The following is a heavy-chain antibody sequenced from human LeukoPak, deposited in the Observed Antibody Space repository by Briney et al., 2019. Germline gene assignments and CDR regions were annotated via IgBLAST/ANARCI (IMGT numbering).Heavy chain of an antibody. Sequence: GRSLRLSCAASGFTFSSYAMHWARQAPGKGLEWVAAISHDGSNKYHADSVKGRFTISRDNSKNTVYLQMNSLRAEDTAVYFCAGSPKYSSSWYEYFQHWGQGTLVTVSS. J-gene: IGHJ1*01. D-gene: IGHD6-13*01. CDR1: GFTFSSYA. V-gene: IGHV3-30*01. CDR2: ISHDGSNK. CDR3: AGSPKYSSSWYEYFQH.